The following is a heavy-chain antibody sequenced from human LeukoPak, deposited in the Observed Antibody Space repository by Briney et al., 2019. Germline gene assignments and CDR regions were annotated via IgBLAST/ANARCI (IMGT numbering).Heavy chain of an antibody. V-gene: IGHV4-39*07. J-gene: IGHJ4*02. Sequence: SETLSLTCTVSGGSISRSRDYWGWIRQPPGKGLEWIGSIYYSGSTYYNPSLKSRVTISGDTSKNRFSLKLSSVTAADTAMYYCARHRRYYYGSGSYSYFDYWGQGTLVTVSS. CDR2: IYYSGST. D-gene: IGHD3-10*01. CDR3: ARHRRYYYGSGSYSYFDY. CDR1: GGSISRSRDY.